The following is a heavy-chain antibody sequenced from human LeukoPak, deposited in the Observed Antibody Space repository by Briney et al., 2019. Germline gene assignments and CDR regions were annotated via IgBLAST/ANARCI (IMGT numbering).Heavy chain of an antibody. CDR1: GGTFSSYA. J-gene: IGHJ5*02. CDR3: ARADYGDYTFDP. CDR2: IIPILGIA. Sequence: SVKVSCKASGGTFSSYAISWVRQAPGQGLEWMGRIIPILGIANYAQKFQGRVTITADKSTSTAYMELSSLRSEDTAVYYCARADYGDYTFDPWGQGTLVTVSS. D-gene: IGHD4-17*01. V-gene: IGHV1-69*04.